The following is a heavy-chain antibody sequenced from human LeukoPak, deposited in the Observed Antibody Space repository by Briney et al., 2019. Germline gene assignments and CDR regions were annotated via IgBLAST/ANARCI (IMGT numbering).Heavy chain of an antibody. V-gene: IGHV1-18*01. J-gene: IGHJ6*02. D-gene: IGHD6-19*01. Sequence: GXGLEGXGXISAYNGKTNYAQKLQGRVTMTTERSTSTAYMELRSLRSDDTAVYYCARDSGQWLVLYYYYYYGMDVWGQGTTVTVS. CDR2: ISAYNGKT. CDR3: ARDSGQWLVLYYYYYYGMDV.